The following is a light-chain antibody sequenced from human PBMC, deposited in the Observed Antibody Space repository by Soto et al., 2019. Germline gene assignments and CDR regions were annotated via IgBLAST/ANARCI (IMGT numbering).Light chain of an antibody. CDR1: QSISSY. CDR3: QQSYTSRIT. Sequence: IQMTQSPSSLSASVGDRVTITCRASQSISSYLNWYQQKPGKAPKLLIYAASSLQSGVPSRFSGSGSGTDFTLTVSSLQPEDSATYYCQQSYTSRITFGLGTRLEIK. CDR2: AAS. J-gene: IGKJ5*01. V-gene: IGKV1-39*01.